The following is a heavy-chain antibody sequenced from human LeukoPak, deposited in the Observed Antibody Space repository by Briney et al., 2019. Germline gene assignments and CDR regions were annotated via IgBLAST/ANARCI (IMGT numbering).Heavy chain of an antibody. CDR3: ARDRYCSSTSCHVAWFDP. CDR1: GFTFSSYS. Sequence: GGSLRLSCAASGFTFSSYSMNWVRQAPGKGLEWVSYISSSGSTIYYADSVKGRFTISRDNAKNSLYLQMNSLRAEDTAVYYCARDRYCSSTSCHVAWFDPWGQGTLVTVSS. V-gene: IGHV3-48*04. D-gene: IGHD2-2*01. CDR2: ISSSGSTI. J-gene: IGHJ5*02.